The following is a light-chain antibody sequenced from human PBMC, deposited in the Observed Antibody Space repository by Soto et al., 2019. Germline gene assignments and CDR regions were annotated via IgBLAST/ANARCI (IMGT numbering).Light chain of an antibody. CDR2: EVD. V-gene: IGLV2-14*01. Sequence: QSALTQPASVSGSPGQSITITCAGTSNDVGGYSYVSWYQQYPGKAPKLIIYEVDNRPSGVSHRFSGSKSGNTASLTISGLEAEDEGDYYCTSYTSTSTYVFGTGTKVTVL. J-gene: IGLJ1*01. CDR1: SNDVGGYSY. CDR3: TSYTSTSTYV.